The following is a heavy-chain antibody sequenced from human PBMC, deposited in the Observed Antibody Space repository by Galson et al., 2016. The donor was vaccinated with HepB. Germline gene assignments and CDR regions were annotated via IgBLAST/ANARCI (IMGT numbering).Heavy chain of an antibody. V-gene: IGHV3-21*01. CDR3: ARSLGWYFDV. CDR2: VSHSSTYV. J-gene: IGHJ2*01. D-gene: IGHD6-6*01. CDR1: GFTFDNYT. Sequence: SLRLSCAASGFTFDNYTMNWLRQAPGKGLEWVSSVSHSSTYVYYADSVEGRFTISRDNAKNSLYLEMNSLRVEDTAVFYCARSLGWYFDVWGRGTLATVSS.